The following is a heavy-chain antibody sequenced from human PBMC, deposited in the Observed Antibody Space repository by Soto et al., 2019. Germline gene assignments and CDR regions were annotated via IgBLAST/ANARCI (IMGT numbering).Heavy chain of an antibody. Sequence: ASVKVSCKASGYTFTSYGISWVRQAPGQGLEWMGWISPYNGNTNYGQKFQGRVTLTTDASTSTAYMELRSLRSDDTAVYYCAREMAKIIGGSDYWGQGTLVTVSS. CDR2: ISPYNGNT. D-gene: IGHD2-15*01. CDR3: AREMAKIIGGSDY. J-gene: IGHJ4*02. V-gene: IGHV1-18*01. CDR1: GYTFTSYG.